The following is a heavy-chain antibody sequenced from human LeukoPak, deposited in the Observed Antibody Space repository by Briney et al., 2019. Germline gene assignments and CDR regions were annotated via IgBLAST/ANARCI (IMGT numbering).Heavy chain of an antibody. CDR1: GFTFSSYE. V-gene: IGHV3-48*03. D-gene: IGHD2-15*01. CDR3: AAWGYCSGGSCYRFSFRDYFDY. CDR2: ISSSGSTM. J-gene: IGHJ4*02. Sequence: GGSLRLSCAASGFTFSSYEMNWARQAPGKGLEWVSYISSSGSTMYYADSVKGRFTISRDNAKNSLYLQMNSLRAEDTAVYYCAAWGYCSGGSCYRFSFRDYFDYWGQGTLVTVSS.